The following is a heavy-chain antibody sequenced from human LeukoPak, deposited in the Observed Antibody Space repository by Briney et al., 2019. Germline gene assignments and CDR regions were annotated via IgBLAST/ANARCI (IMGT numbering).Heavy chain of an antibody. Sequence: SQTLSLTCAISGDSVSSNSAAWNWIRQSPSRGLEWLGRTYYRSKWYNDYAVSVKSRITINPDTSKNQFSLQLNSVTPEDTAVYYCAREYYHDSSGYHGYWYFDLWGRGTLVTVSS. CDR2: TYYRSKWYN. CDR1: GDSVSSNSAA. V-gene: IGHV6-1*01. D-gene: IGHD3-22*01. CDR3: AREYYHDSSGYHGYWYFDL. J-gene: IGHJ2*01.